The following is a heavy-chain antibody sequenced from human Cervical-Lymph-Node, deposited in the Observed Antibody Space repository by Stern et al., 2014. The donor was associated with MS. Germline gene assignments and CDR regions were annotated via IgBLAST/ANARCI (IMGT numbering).Heavy chain of an antibody. V-gene: IGHV3-23*04. CDR1: GFIFNTYA. CDR3: AKATINWNHYYYGMDV. J-gene: IGHJ6*02. Sequence: VQLVESGGGLVQPGGTLRLSCAASGFIFNTYAMSWVRQAPGTGRELVSASSVSGGITYYADSVKGRFTISRDNSKNTLYLQMNSLRAEDTAVYYCAKATINWNHYYYGMDVWGQGTTVTVSS. D-gene: IGHD1-1*01. CDR2: SSVSGGIT.